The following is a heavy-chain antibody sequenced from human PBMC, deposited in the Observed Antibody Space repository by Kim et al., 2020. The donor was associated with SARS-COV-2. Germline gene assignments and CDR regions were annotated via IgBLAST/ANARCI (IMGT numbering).Heavy chain of an antibody. J-gene: IGHJ3*02. D-gene: IGHD3-16*01. V-gene: IGHV3-9*01. Sequence: MAYGDSVKGRVTISRDNAKNSLYLQMNSRRAEDTALYYCAKSPGWVQAFDIWGQGTMATVSS. CDR3: AKSPGWVQAFDI. CDR2: M.